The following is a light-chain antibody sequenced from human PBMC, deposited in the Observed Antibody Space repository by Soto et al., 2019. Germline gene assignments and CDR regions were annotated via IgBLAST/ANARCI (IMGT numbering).Light chain of an antibody. J-gene: IGKJ4*01. V-gene: IGKV3-11*01. CDR1: HIISTH. CDR3: QHCQPCGDSPPLT. CDR2: DAS. Sequence: EIVFTQAPATLSFSPLERRTLSRRHSHIISTHLAWYQQKPGQAPRLLIYDASSRATGVPDRFSGSGSGTDFTLTISRLEPEDFAVYYCQHCQPCGDSPPLTFGGGTKVDI.